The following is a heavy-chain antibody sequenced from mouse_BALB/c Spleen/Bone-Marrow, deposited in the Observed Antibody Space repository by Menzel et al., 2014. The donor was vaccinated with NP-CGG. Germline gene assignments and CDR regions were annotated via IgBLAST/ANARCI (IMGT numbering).Heavy chain of an antibody. CDR1: GYTFTDYY. D-gene: IGHD1-1*01. CDR2: IYPGSGNT. V-gene: IGHV1-84*02. J-gene: IGHJ2*01. Sequence: QVQLQQSGPELVKPGASVKISCKASGYTFTDYYINWVKQKPGQGLEWIGWIYPGSGNTKYNEKFKGKATLTVDTSSSTAYVQISSLTSEDAAVYVCAREPYYGYYFDYWGQGTTLTVSS. CDR3: AREPYYGYYFDY.